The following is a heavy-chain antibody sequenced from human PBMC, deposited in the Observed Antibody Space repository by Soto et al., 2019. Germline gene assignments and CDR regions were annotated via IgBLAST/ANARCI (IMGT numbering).Heavy chain of an antibody. CDR3: ARMHANKIDAFDI. D-gene: IGHD2-8*01. CDR2: IYYSGST. V-gene: IGHV4-59*01. CDR1: GGSISSYY. J-gene: IGHJ3*02. Sequence: SETLSLTCTVSGGSISSYYWSWIRQPPGKGLEWIGYIYYSGSTNYNPSLKSRVTISVDTSKNQFSLKLSSVTAADTAVYYCARMHANKIDAFDIWGQGTMVTVSS.